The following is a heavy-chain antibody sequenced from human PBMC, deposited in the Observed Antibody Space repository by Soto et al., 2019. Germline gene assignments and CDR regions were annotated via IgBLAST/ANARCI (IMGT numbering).Heavy chain of an antibody. Sequence: SETLSLTCSVSGGSMSEYFWSWIRQSPGKGLEWIGYIYYLGSTDYNPSLKSRVTISVDTSKRQFSLRLTSVTAADTAVYYCARDGYDGSGSPYPAYWGPGTQVTVPS. V-gene: IGHV4-59*01. J-gene: IGHJ4*02. CDR3: ARDGYDGSGSPYPAY. CDR1: GGSMSEYF. D-gene: IGHD3-10*01. CDR2: IYYLGST.